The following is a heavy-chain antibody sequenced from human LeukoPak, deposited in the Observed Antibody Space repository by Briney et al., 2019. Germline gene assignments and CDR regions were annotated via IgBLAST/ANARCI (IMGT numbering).Heavy chain of an antibody. V-gene: IGHV3-23*01. CDR1: GFTFSSYA. CDR3: AKALSSGWYFQGSHFDC. Sequence: GGYLRLSCAASGFTFSSYAMSWVRQAPGKGLEWVSAISGSGGSTYYADSVKGRFTISRDNSKNTLYMQMNSLRGEDTAVYYCAKALSSGWYFQGSHFDCWGQGTLVTVSS. J-gene: IGHJ4*02. CDR2: ISGSGGST. D-gene: IGHD6-19*01.